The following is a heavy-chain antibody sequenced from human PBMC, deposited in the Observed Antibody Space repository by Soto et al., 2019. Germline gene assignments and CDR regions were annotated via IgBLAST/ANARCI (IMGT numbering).Heavy chain of an antibody. Sequence: GGSLRLSCAASGFTFSSYWMHWVRQAPGKGLVWVANINPDGSEKHYVASVKGRFTISRDNAKNSLYLQMSSLTAEDSALYYCSRSLDSWGQGTRVTVSS. CDR2: INPDGSEK. V-gene: IGHV3-7*01. J-gene: IGHJ4*02. CDR1: GFTFSSYW. CDR3: SRSLDS.